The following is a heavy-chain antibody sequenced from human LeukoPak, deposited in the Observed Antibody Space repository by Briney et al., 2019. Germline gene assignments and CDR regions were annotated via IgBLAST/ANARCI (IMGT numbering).Heavy chain of an antibody. V-gene: IGHV3-23*01. J-gene: IGHJ4*02. CDR2: ISGSGGST. D-gene: IGHD1-26*01. CDR1: GFTFSSYA. Sequence: AGGSLRLSCAASGFTFSSYAMSRVRQAPGKGLEWVSTISGSGGSTYYADSVKGRFTISRDNSKNTLYLQMNSLRAEDTAVYYCAKFGVGATYFDYWGQGTLVTVSS. CDR3: AKFGVGATYFDY.